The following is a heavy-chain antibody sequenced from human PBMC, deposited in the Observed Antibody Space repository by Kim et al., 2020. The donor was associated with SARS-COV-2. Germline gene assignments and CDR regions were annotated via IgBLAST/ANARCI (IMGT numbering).Heavy chain of an antibody. CDR1: GFTFSGNW. J-gene: IGHJ4*02. V-gene: IGHV3-7*04. CDR2: INQDGCQK. Sequence: GGSLRLSCAASGFTFSGNWMTWVRQAAGKGLEWVACINQDGCQKYYVDSAKGRFTISRDNAKNSVYLQMNSLRGEDTAVYYCARGRGVDYWGQGTLVTVS. CDR3: ARGRGVDY.